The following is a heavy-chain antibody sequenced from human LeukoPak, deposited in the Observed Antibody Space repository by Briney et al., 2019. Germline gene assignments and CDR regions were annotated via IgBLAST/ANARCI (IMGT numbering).Heavy chain of an antibody. CDR3: ARHDWFDP. CDR1: GGSISSYY. J-gene: IGHJ5*02. D-gene: IGHD3-3*01. CDR2: IYSGGST. V-gene: IGHV3-53*01. Sequence: ETLSLTCTVSGGSISSYYWSWVRQAPGKGLEWVSVIYSGGSTYYADSVKGRFTISRDNSKNTLYLQMNSHRAEDTAVYYCARHDWFDPWGQGTLVTVSS.